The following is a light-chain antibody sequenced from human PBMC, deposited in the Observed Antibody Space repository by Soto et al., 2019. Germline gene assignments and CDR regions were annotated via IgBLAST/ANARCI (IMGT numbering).Light chain of an antibody. Sequence: QAVVTQPPSASGTPGQRVTISCSGSSSNIGKHDVYWYLQLPGTTPNLLIFKNNQRPSGVADRCSGSKSGTSASLAISCPRSADEADYYCAAWDDSLSGRVFGGGTKLTVL. V-gene: IGLV1-47*01. J-gene: IGLJ3*02. CDR3: AAWDDSLSGRV. CDR1: SSNIGKHD. CDR2: KNN.